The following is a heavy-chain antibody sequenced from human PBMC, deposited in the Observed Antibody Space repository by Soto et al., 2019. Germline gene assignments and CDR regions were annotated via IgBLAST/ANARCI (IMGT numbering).Heavy chain of an antibody. CDR3: ARGRPRNYRWFDP. V-gene: IGHV4-34*01. CDR2: INHSGST. D-gene: IGHD1-7*01. J-gene: IGHJ5*02. Sequence: SETLSLTFAVYGGSFSGYYRSWIRHPPGKGLEWIGEINHSGSTNYNPSFKSRVTISVDSSKNQFSLKLSSVTAADTAVYYCARGRPRNYRWFDPWGQGTLVTVSS. CDR1: GGSFSGYY.